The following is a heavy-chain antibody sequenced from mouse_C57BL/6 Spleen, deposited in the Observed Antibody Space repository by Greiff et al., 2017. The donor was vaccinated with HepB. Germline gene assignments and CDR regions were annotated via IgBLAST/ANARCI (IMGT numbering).Heavy chain of an antibody. CDR3: ARNYYGSSYDWYFDV. Sequence: VQLQQSGAELAKPGASVKLSCKASGYTFTSYWMHWVKQRPGQGLEWIGYINPSSGYTKYNQKFKDKATLTVDTSSSTAYMQLSSLTSEDSAVYDCARNYYGSSYDWYFDVWGTGTTVTVSS. D-gene: IGHD1-1*01. J-gene: IGHJ1*03. CDR2: INPSSGYT. V-gene: IGHV1-7*01. CDR1: GYTFTSYW.